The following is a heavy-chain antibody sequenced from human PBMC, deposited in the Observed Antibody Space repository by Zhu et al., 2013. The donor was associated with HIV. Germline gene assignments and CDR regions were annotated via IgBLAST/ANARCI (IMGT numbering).Heavy chain of an antibody. J-gene: IGHJ4*02. CDR2: IIPIFGST. V-gene: IGHV1-69*01. CDR3: ARVHADFYGSGSYYYYFDY. D-gene: IGHD3-10*01. CDR1: ADTFSSYA. Sequence: QVQLVQSGADVKKPGSSVKVSCKASADTFSSYAISWVRQAPGQGLEWMGAIIPIFGSTNYAQKFQGRVTITADESTSTAYMELSSLRSEDTAVYYCARVHADFYGSGSYYYYFDYWGQGTLVTVSS.